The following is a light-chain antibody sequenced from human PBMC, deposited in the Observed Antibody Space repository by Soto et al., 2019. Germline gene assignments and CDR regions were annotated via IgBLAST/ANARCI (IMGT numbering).Light chain of an antibody. CDR1: QSVNSY. CDR3: QQRSSWPT. CDR2: DTS. J-gene: IGKJ2*01. V-gene: IGKV3-11*01. Sequence: EIVLTQSPATLSLSPGERATLSCRASQSVNSYLAWYQQKCGQAPRLLIYDTSNGATGIPDRFSGSGSGTDFTLTISSLEPEDFAVYYCQQRSSWPTFGQGTRLEIK.